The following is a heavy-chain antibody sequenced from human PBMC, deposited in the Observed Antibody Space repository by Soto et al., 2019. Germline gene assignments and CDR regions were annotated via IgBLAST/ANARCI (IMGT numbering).Heavy chain of an antibody. CDR1: GFTFSSYA. CDR2: ISGSGGST. CDR3: AKGPSLYDFWSGPTSRYYFDY. D-gene: IGHD3-3*01. V-gene: IGHV3-23*01. Sequence: LRLSCAASGFTFSSYAMSWVRQAPGKGLEWVSAISGSGGSTYYADSVKGRFTISRDNSKNTLYLQMNSLRAEDTAVYYCAKGPSLYDFWSGPTSRYYFDYWGQGTLVTVSS. J-gene: IGHJ4*02.